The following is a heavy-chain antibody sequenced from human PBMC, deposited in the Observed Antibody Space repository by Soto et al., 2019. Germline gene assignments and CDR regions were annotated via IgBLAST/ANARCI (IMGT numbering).Heavy chain of an antibody. D-gene: IGHD2-21*02. Sequence: GGSLRLSCAASGFTFSSYGMHWVRQAPGKGLEWVAVIWYDGSNKYYADSVKGRFTISRDNSKNTLYLQMNSLRAEDTAVYYCARDLGHIVVVTAIDYWGPGTLVTVSS. CDR1: GFTFSSYG. CDR3: ARDLGHIVVVTAIDY. CDR2: IWYDGSNK. V-gene: IGHV3-33*01. J-gene: IGHJ4*02.